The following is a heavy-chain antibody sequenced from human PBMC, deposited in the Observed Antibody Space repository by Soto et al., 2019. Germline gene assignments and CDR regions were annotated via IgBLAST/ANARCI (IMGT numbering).Heavy chain of an antibody. V-gene: IGHV3-49*03. CDR1: GFTFRDYI. J-gene: IGHJ3*01. D-gene: IGHD5-18*01. CDR2: IRGKAYGETT. Sequence: GGSLRLSCAASGFTFRDYIMIWFRQAPGKGLEWVSFIRGKAYGETTEYAASVQGRFTISRDDSKSIAHLQMNSLKTEDTAVYYCTRVAGWSQLWFSPNDAFDFWGQGTMVT. CDR3: TRVAGWSQLWFSPNDAFDF.